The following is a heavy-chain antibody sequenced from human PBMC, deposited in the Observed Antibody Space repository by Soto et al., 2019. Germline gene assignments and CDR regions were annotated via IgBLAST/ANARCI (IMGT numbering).Heavy chain of an antibody. Sequence: PGESLKISCTVSGNSFSNYWIGWVRQMPGKGLEWMGVIYPGNSDTRYSPSIQGQVTISVDKSITTAYLQWRSLKVSDTAIYYCARCPNGYSCDYWGQGTLVTVSS. V-gene: IGHV5-51*01. J-gene: IGHJ4*02. CDR1: GNSFSNYW. CDR3: ARCPNGYSCDY. CDR2: IYPGNSDT. D-gene: IGHD2-8*01.